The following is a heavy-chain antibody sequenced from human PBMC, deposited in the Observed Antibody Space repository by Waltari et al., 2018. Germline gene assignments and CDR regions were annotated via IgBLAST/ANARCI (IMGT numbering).Heavy chain of an antibody. Sequence: EVQLVESGGDLVQPGRSLRLSCTASGFTFGDCAMSWFRQAPGKGLEWVGFIRSKGYGGTSEYAASVKGRFTFSSDDSKSIAFLQMNSLKTEDTAVYYCTRGAGYGLGNSFDYWGQGTLVTVSS. CDR1: GFTFGDCA. D-gene: IGHD5-18*01. V-gene: IGHV3-49*03. CDR3: TRGAGYGLGNSFDY. CDR2: IRSKGYGGTS. J-gene: IGHJ4*02.